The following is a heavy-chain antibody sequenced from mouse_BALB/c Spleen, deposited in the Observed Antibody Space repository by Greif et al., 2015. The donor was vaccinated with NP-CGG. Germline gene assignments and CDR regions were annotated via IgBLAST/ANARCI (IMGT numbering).Heavy chain of an antibody. J-gene: IGHJ4*01. V-gene: IGHV1-82*01. CDR1: GYAFSSFW. CDR2: IYPGDGDT. Sequence: VQLQQSGPELVKPGASAKISCKASGYAFSSFWMNWVKQRPGQGLEWIGRIYPGDGDTNYNGKFKGKATLTADKSSSTAYMQLSSLTSVDSAVYFCARYGYGYAMDYWGQGTSVTVSS. D-gene: IGHD1-2*01. CDR3: ARYGYGYAMDY.